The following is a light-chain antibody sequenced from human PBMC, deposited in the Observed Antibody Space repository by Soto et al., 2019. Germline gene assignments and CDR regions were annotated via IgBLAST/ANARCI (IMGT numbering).Light chain of an antibody. V-gene: IGKV3-11*01. Sequence: EVVLTQSPATLSLSPGERATLSSRASHSVGMYLAWYQHKPGQAPRLLTYDAANRATGIPARFSGSGSGTDFTLTISSLEPEDSAVYYCQHRYSWPLTFGGGTRVEIK. J-gene: IGKJ4*01. CDR1: HSVGMY. CDR2: DAA. CDR3: QHRYSWPLT.